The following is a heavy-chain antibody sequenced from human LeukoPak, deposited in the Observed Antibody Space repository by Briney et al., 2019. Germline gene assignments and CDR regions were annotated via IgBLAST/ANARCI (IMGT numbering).Heavy chain of an antibody. J-gene: IGHJ6*04. CDR2: IYYSGST. V-gene: IGHV4-59*01. CDR3: ARSRTMRYDILTGHYGMDV. CDR1: GGSISSYY. Sequence: PSETLSLTCTDSGGSISSYYWSWIRQPPGKGLEWIGYIYYSGSTNYNPSLKSRVTVSVDTSKNQFSLKLSSVTAADTAVYYCARSRTMRYDILTGHYGMDVWGKGTTVTVSS. D-gene: IGHD3-9*01.